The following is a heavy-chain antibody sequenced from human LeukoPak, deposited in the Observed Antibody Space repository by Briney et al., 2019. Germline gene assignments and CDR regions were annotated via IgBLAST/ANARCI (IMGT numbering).Heavy chain of an antibody. Sequence: GRSLRLSCAASGFTFISYGMHRVRQAPGKGLEWVAVIWYDGSNKYYADSVKGRFTISRDNSKNTLYLQMNILRAESTAVYYCASVDGSSWSYYYYGMGVWGKGTTVTVSS. V-gene: IGHV3-33*01. J-gene: IGHJ6*04. CDR3: ASVDGSSWSYYYYGMGV. CDR2: IWYDGSNK. D-gene: IGHD6-13*01. CDR1: GFTFISYG.